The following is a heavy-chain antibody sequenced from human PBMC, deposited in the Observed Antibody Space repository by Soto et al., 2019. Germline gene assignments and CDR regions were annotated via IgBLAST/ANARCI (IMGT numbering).Heavy chain of an antibody. CDR3: ARNGSFGLHGTGGGNPHDAFDI. CDR2: ISSSSSYT. CDR1: GFTFSDYY. J-gene: IGHJ3*02. D-gene: IGHD2-15*01. V-gene: IGHV3-11*06. Sequence: QVQLVESGGGLVKPGGSLRLSCAASGFTFSDYYMSWIRQAPGKGLEWVSYISSSSSYTNYADSVKGRFTISRVNAKNSLYLQMNSLRAEDTAVYYCARNGSFGLHGTGGGNPHDAFDIWGQGTMVTVSS.